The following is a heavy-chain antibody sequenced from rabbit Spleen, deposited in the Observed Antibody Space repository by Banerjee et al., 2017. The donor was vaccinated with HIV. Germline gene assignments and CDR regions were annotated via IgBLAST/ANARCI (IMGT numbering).Heavy chain of an antibody. D-gene: IGHD8-1*01. V-gene: IGHV1S40*01. CDR3: ARGPRSSYWIADYFDL. Sequence: QSLEESGGGLVKPGSSLTLTCKASGFSFSSSYYMCWVRQAPGKRLEWIACIYAGSSSSTYYANWAKGRFTISKTSSTTVTLQMTSLTAADTATYFCARGPRSSYWIADYFDLWGQGTLVTVS. J-gene: IGHJ4*01. CDR2: IYAGSSSST. CDR1: GFSFSSSYY.